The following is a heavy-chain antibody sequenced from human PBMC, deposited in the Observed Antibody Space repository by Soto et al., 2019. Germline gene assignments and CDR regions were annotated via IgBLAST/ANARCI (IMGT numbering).Heavy chain of an antibody. CDR1: GFTFSSYG. Sequence: GGSLRLSCATSGFTFSSYGMHWVRQAPGKGLEWVAVIWYDGSNKYYADSVKGRFTISGDNSKNTLYLQMNSLRAEDTAVYYCARDGGANVVVVAATSIYYYYYGMDVWGQGTTVTVSS. CDR2: IWYDGSNK. J-gene: IGHJ6*02. V-gene: IGHV3-33*01. CDR3: ARDGGANVVVVAATSIYYYYYGMDV. D-gene: IGHD2-15*01.